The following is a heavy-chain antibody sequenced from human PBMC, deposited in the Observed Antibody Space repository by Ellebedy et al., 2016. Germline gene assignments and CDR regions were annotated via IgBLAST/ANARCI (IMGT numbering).Heavy chain of an antibody. CDR3: AKDTLQWLEYYYYGMDV. V-gene: IGHV3-7*03. CDR2: IKQDGSEK. D-gene: IGHD6-19*01. CDR1: GFTFSSYW. J-gene: IGHJ6*02. Sequence: GESLKISXAASGFTFSSYWMSWVRQAPGKGLEWVANIKQDGSEKYYVDSVKGRFTISRDNAKNSLYLQMNSLRAEDTAVYYCAKDTLQWLEYYYYGMDVWGQGTTVTVSS.